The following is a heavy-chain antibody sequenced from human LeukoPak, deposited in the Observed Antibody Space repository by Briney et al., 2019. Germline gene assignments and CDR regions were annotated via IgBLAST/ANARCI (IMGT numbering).Heavy chain of an antibody. V-gene: IGHV3-23*01. D-gene: IGHD6-19*01. CDR2: ISGSGGRT. CDR1: GFTFSSCA. CDR3: VKEKDSRGFFDY. Sequence: GGSLRLSCIASGFTFSSCAMSWVRQAPGEGLEWVSAISGSGGRTYYADSVKGRFTISRDNFKNTLYVQMNSLRAEDTAVYYCVKEKDSRGFFDYWGQGTLVTVSS. J-gene: IGHJ4*02.